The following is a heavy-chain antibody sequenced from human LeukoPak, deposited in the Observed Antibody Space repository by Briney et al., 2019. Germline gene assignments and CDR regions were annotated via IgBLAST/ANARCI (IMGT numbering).Heavy chain of an antibody. V-gene: IGHV3-48*04. D-gene: IGHD1-26*01. CDR1: GFTFSSYS. CDR2: ISSSSSTI. J-gene: IGHJ4*02. Sequence: GGSLRLSCAASGFTFSSYSMNWVRQAPGKGLEWVSFISSSSSTIYYADSVKGRFTISRDNAKDSLYLQMNSLRAEDTAVYYCARDRGGSYSAIDYWGQGTLVTVSS. CDR3: ARDRGGSYSAIDY.